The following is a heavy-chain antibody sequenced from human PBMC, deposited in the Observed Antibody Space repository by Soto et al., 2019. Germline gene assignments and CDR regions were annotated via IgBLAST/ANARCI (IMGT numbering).Heavy chain of an antibody. D-gene: IGHD6-13*01. CDR3: ADSRYSSKYFQH. CDR1: GFSLTTSGVG. Sequence: SGPTLVNPTQTLTLTCTFSGFSLTTSGVGVGWIRQPPGKALEWLALIYWNEDDRYSPSLESRLTITKDTSGNQVVLTMTNMEPEDTATYYCADSRYSSKYFQHWGQGTLVTVSS. CDR2: IYWNEDD. V-gene: IGHV2-5*01. J-gene: IGHJ1*01.